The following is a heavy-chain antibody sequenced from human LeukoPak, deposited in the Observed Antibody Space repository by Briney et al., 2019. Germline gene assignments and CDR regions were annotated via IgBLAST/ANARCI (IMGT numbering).Heavy chain of an antibody. D-gene: IGHD1-26*01. CDR1: GFTFSSYA. CDR3: AKGSRDSGSYLGYLDF. CDR2: ISYDGSNK. Sequence: GGSLRLSCAASGFTFSSYAMHWVRQAPGKGLEWVAVISYDGSNKYYADSVKGRFTISRDSSRNMVFLRMNSLRASDTAVYFCAKGSRDSGSYLGYLDFWGQGTLVTVSS. J-gene: IGHJ4*02. V-gene: IGHV3-30*04.